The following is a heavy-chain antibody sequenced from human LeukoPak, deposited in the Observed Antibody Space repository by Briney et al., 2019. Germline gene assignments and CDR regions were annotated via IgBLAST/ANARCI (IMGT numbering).Heavy chain of an antibody. D-gene: IGHD4-17*01. CDR1: GFTFSGHT. CDR3: QTAYGF. J-gene: IGHJ4*02. Sequence: PGGSLRLSCAASGFTFSGHTMTWVRQVPGKGLEWVSYISSSSTTIYYRDSVKGRFTISRDNARNLLFLQMNSLRTEDTAVYYCQTAYGFWGQGTLVTVSS. V-gene: IGHV3-48*01. CDR2: ISSSSTTI.